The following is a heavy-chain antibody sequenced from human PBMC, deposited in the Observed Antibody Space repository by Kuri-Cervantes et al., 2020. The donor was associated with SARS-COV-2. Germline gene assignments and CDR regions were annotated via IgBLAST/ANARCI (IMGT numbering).Heavy chain of an antibody. V-gene: IGHV4-61*05. CDR1: GESIGSGRHH. CDR3: ARHRDYGEIDY. Sequence: GSLRLSCTVSGESIGSGRHHWVWIRQPPGKGLEWIGYIYYSGSTNYNPSLKSRVTISVDTSKNQFSLKLSSVTAADTAVYYCARHRDYGEIDYWGQGTLVTVSS. D-gene: IGHD4/OR15-4a*01. J-gene: IGHJ4*02. CDR2: IYYSGST.